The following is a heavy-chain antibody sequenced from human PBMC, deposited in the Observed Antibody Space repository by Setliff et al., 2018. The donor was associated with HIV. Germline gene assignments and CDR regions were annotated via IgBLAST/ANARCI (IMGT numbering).Heavy chain of an antibody. Sequence: SETLSLTCTVSGGSLNSGSYFWSWVRQPAGKGLEWIGRIYTSGDTNYNPSLKSRVTISMDTSKKQFSLKLRSVTAADTAVYSCAREAEQDYDVVTETLVEGAYIQFWGQGSLVTVSS. D-gene: IGHD3-9*01. J-gene: IGHJ1*01. CDR1: GGSLNSGSYF. V-gene: IGHV4-61*02. CDR2: IYTSGDT. CDR3: AREAEQDYDVVTETLVEGAYIQF.